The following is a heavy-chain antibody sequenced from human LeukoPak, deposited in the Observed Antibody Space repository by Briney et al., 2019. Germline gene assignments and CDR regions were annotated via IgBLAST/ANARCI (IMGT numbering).Heavy chain of an antibody. Sequence: SETLSLTCTVSGGSISGYYWTWVRQPPGKGLEWIGCVHYNGGTSYNPSLESRVTMSADTSKNQFSLKLISVTAADTAVYYCAREMWTASDTGNPFDYWGQGALVTVSS. CDR3: AREMWTASDTGNPFDY. V-gene: IGHV4-59*01. CDR2: VHYNGGT. CDR1: GGSISGYY. D-gene: IGHD1-14*01. J-gene: IGHJ4*02.